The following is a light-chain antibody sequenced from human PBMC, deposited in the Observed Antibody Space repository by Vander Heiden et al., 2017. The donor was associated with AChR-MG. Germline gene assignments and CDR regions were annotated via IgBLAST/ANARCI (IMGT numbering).Light chain of an antibody. V-gene: IGLV2-14*01. CDR2: DVS. J-gene: IGLJ2*01. CDR1: ISDIGGYNY. CDR3: TSYTSRSTLV. Sequence: QSALTQPAPVSGSPGQSITISCTGTISDIGGYNYVSWYQQHPGKAPKLMIYDVSNRPSGVSNRFSGSKSGNTASLTISGLQAEDEADYYCTSYTSRSTLVFGGGTKVTVL.